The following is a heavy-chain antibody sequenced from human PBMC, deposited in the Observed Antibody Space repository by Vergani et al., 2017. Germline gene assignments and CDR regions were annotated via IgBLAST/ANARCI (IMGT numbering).Heavy chain of an antibody. V-gene: IGHV5-51*01. D-gene: IGHD6-13*01. CDR2: IYPGDSDT. J-gene: IGHJ6*02. CDR1: GYSFTSYW. CDR3: ARSSSSGWYYYYGMDV. Sequence: EVQLVQSGAEVKTPGESLKISCKGSGYSFTSYWIGWVRQMPGKGLEWMGIIYPGDSDTRYSPSFQGQVTISADKSISTAYLQWSSLKASDPAMYYCARSSSSGWYYYYGMDVWGQGTTVTVSS.